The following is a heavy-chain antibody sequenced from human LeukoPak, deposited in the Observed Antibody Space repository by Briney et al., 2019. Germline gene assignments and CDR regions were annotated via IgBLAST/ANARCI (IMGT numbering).Heavy chain of an antibody. Sequence: PSETLSLTCAVYGGSFSGYYWSWIRQPPGKGLEWIGEINHSGSTNYNPSLKSRVTISVDTSKNQFSLKLSPVTAADTAVYYCARDSIDAFDIWGQGTMVTVSS. CDR1: GGSFSGYY. J-gene: IGHJ3*02. D-gene: IGHD2-21*01. V-gene: IGHV4-34*01. CDR3: ARDSIDAFDI. CDR2: INHSGST.